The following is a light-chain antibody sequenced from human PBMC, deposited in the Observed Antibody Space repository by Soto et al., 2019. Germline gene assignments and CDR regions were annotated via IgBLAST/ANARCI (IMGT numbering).Light chain of an antibody. V-gene: IGKV3-20*01. Sequence: EIVLTQSPCTLSFSAGERVTLSCRASQSVNSSYLAWYQHKPGQAPRLLIYGASTRATGIPDRFSGSGSGTDFTLTIARLEPGDFAVYYCQQYGNSPQTFGQGTKVDIK. CDR3: QQYGNSPQT. CDR1: QSVNSSY. J-gene: IGKJ1*01. CDR2: GAS.